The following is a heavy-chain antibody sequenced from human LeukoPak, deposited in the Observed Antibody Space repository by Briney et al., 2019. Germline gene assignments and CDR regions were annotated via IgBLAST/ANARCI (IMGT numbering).Heavy chain of an antibody. V-gene: IGHV4-59*01. Sequence: AETLSLTCTVSGGSISSYCWSWIRQPPGKGLEWMGYIYYSGSTNYIPSLKSRVTISVNTSKTQFSLKLSSVTAADTAVYYCATKRADYFDYWGQGTLVTVSS. CDR1: GGSISSYC. CDR3: ATKRADYFDY. J-gene: IGHJ4*02. D-gene: IGHD6-25*01. CDR2: IYYSGST.